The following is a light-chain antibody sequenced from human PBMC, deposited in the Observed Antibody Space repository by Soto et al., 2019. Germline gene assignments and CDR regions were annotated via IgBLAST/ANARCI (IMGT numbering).Light chain of an antibody. J-gene: IGLJ2*01. V-gene: IGLV2-8*01. Sequence: QSVLTQPPSASGSPGQSVTISCTGTSSDVGGYNYVSWYQQHPGKATKLMIYEVSKRPSGVPYRFSGSKSGNTASLTVSGLEDEDEADYYCSSYAGSNEVFGGGTKLTVL. CDR3: SSYAGSNEV. CDR1: SSDVGGYNY. CDR2: EVS.